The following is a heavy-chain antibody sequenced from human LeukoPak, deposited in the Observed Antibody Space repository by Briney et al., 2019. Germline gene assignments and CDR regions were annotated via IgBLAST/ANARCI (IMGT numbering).Heavy chain of an antibody. V-gene: IGHV3-21*04. J-gene: IGHJ4*02. D-gene: IGHD3-10*01. Sequence: GGSLRLSCAASGFTFSSYSMNWVRQAPGKGLEWVSSISSSSSYIYYAGSVRGRFTISRDNSKNTLYLQMDSLRAEDTAIYYCAKDFRGAGYFFDYWGQGTLVTVSS. CDR3: AKDFRGAGYFFDY. CDR2: ISSSSSYI. CDR1: GFTFSSYS.